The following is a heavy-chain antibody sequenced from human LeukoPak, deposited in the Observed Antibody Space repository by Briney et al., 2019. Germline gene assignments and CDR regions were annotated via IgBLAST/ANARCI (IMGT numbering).Heavy chain of an antibody. CDR3: ASVPARDWFDP. Sequence: GGSLRLSCAAYGFTFSSYEMNWVRQAPGKGLEWVSYISSSGSTIYYADSVKGRFTISRDNAKNSLYLQMNSLRAEDTAVYYCASVPARDWFDPWGQGTLVTVSS. V-gene: IGHV3-48*03. CDR1: GFTFSSYE. CDR2: ISSSGSTI. J-gene: IGHJ5*02.